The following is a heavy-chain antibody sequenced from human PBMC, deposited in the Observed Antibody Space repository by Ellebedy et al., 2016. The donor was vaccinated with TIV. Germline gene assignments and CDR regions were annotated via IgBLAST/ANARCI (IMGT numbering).Heavy chain of an antibody. CDR3: ARVPYSGSDYFDY. CDR2: ISGSSSHT. Sequence: PGGSLRLSCAASGFTFSSYAMGWARQAPGKGLEWVSWISGSSSHTFYADSVKGRFTISRDNFKNTLYLQMHSLRAEDTAAYYCARVPYSGSDYFDYWGQGTLVTVSS. J-gene: IGHJ4*02. V-gene: IGHV3-23*01. CDR1: GFTFSSYA. D-gene: IGHD1-26*01.